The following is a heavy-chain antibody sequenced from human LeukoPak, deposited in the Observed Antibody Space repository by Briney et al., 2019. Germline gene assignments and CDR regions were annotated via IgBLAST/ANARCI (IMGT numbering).Heavy chain of an antibody. V-gene: IGHV4-59*01. Sequence: PSETLSLTCTVSGGSISSYYWSWIRQPPGKGLEWIGYIYYSGSTNYNPSLKSRVTISVDTSKNQFSLKLSSVTAADTAVYYCARGEGATGFVGYYFDYWGQGTLVTVSS. CDR2: IYYSGST. J-gene: IGHJ4*02. CDR1: GGSISSYY. D-gene: IGHD1-26*01. CDR3: ARGEGATGFVGYYFDY.